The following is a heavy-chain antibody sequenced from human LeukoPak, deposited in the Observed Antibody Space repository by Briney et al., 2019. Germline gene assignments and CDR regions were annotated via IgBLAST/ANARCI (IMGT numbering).Heavy chain of an antibody. J-gene: IGHJ1*01. D-gene: IGHD3-22*01. CDR1: GFTVSNYW. Sequence: GGSLRLSCAAAGFTVSNYWMHWVRHAPGKGLVWVSRIKSDGRTNYADSGKGRFTISRDNAQNTVSLQMNSLRAEDTGVYYCARAPSEIGGYYPEYFRHWGQGTLVTVSS. CDR2: IKSDGRT. V-gene: IGHV3-74*01. CDR3: ARAPSEIGGYYPEYFRH.